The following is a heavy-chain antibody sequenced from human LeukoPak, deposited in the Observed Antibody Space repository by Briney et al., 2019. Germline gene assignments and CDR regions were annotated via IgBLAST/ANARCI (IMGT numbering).Heavy chain of an antibody. J-gene: IGHJ4*02. V-gene: IGHV3-15*01. CDR3: TTFYHEYSPY. Sequence: SGGSLRLSCAASGFSFMNAWMIWVRQAPGKGLEWVGCIKSNADGGTPDYAAPARGRFTISRDDSKNTLYLQMSSLKTEDTAVYYCTTFYHEYSPYWGRGTLVTVSS. CDR1: GFSFMNAW. CDR2: IKSNADGGTP. D-gene: IGHD2/OR15-2a*01.